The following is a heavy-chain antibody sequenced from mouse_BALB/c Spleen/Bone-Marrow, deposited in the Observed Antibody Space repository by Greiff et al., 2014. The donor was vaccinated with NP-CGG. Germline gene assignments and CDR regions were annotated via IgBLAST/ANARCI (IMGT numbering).Heavy chain of an antibody. CDR2: ISYDGSN. V-gene: IGHV3-6*02. CDR1: GYSITSGYY. D-gene: IGHD1-1*01. J-gene: IGHJ4*01. CDR3: ASYFYYAMDY. Sequence: EVQVVESGPGLVKPSQSLSLTCSVTGYSITSGYYWNWIRRFPGNKLEWMGYISYDGSNNYNPSLKNRISITRDTSKNQFFLKLNSVTTEDTATYYCASYFYYAMDYWGQGTSVTVSS.